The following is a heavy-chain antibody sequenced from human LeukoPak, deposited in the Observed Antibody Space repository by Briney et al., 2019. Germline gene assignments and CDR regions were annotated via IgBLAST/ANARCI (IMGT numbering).Heavy chain of an antibody. J-gene: IGHJ4*02. CDR2: IKQDGSEK. Sequence: PGGSLRLSCAASGFTFSSYAMHWVRQAPGKGLEWVANIKQDGSEKYYVDSVKGRFTISRDNAKNSLYLQMNSLRAEDTAVYYCARDSGGSLRWGQGTLATVSS. V-gene: IGHV3-7*01. D-gene: IGHD3-10*01. CDR1: GFTFSSYA. CDR3: ARDSGGSLR.